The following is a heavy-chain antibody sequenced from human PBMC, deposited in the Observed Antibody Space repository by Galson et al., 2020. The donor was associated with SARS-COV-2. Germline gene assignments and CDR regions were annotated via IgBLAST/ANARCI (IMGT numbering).Heavy chain of an antibody. Sequence: GGSLRLSCAASGFTFSSYAMSWVRQAPGKGLEWVSAISGSGGSTYYADSVKGRFTISRDNSKNTLYLQMNSLRAEDTAVYYCAKDMVVVVEGSRTNWFDPWGQGTLVTVSS. CDR2: ISGSGGST. D-gene: IGHD2-15*01. V-gene: IGHV3-23*01. J-gene: IGHJ5*02. CDR3: AKDMVVVVEGSRTNWFDP. CDR1: GFTFSSYA.